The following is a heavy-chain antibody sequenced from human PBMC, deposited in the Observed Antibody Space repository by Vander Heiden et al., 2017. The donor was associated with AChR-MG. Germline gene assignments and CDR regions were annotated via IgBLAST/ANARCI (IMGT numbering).Heavy chain of an antibody. CDR2: IYTSGRT. CDR1: GGPISRFY. Sequence: QVQLQESGPGLVKPSETLSLTCTVSGGPISRFYWSWIRQPAGKGLEWIGRIYTSGRTNYNPSLKSRVTMSVDTSKNQFSLKLRSVTAADTAVYYCAGDHSSSSYYYYYYMDVWGKGTTVTVSS. D-gene: IGHD6-6*01. CDR3: AGDHSSSSYYYYYYMDV. J-gene: IGHJ6*03. V-gene: IGHV4-4*07.